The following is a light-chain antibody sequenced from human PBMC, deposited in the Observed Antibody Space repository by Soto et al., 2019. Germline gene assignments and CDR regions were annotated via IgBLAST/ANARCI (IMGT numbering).Light chain of an antibody. CDR2: ETS. Sequence: EIVLTQSTGTLSLSLGERATLSCRASQSVSSNYLAWYQQKPGQAPRLLIYETSSRATGIPDRFSGSGSGTDFTISSSRLEPEDFAVYYCQQYGNGNSPRYSFGQGTRLEIK. CDR3: QQYGNGNSPRYS. CDR1: QSVSSNY. V-gene: IGKV3-20*01. J-gene: IGKJ2*03.